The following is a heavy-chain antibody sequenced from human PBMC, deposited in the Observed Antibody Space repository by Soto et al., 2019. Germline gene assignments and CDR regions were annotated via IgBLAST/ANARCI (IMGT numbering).Heavy chain of an antibody. D-gene: IGHD3-3*01. Sequence: QVQLVESGGGVVQPGRSLRLSCAASGFTFSSYAMHWVRQAPGKGLEWVAVISYDGSNKYYADSVKGRFTISRDNSKNTLYLQRNSLRAEDTAVYYWARDPGRDDFWSGYYTGGDYWGQGTLVTVSS. V-gene: IGHV3-30-3*01. J-gene: IGHJ4*02. CDR2: ISYDGSNK. CDR3: ARDPGRDDFWSGYYTGGDY. CDR1: GFTFSSYA.